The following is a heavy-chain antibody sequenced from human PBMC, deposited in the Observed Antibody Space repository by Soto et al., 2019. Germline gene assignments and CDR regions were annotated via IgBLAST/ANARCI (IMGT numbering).Heavy chain of an antibody. V-gene: IGHV1-69*13. Sequence: SLKVSCKASGGTFSSYAISWVRQSPGQGLEWMGGIIPIFGTANYAQKFQGRVTITADESTSTAYMELSSLRSEDTAVYYCARNIAAARYYFDYWGQGTLVTVSS. CDR3: ARNIAAARYYFDY. D-gene: IGHD6-13*01. J-gene: IGHJ4*02. CDR1: GGTFSSYA. CDR2: IIPIFGTA.